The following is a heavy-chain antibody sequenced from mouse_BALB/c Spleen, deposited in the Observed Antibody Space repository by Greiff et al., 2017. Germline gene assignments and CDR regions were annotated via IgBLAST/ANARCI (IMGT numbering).Heavy chain of an antibody. CDR3: ARGGYSNFAY. V-gene: IGHV5-9-4*01. Sequence: EVQLVESGGGLVKPGGSLKLSCAASGFTFSSYAMSWVRQSPEKRLEWVAEISSGGSYTYYPDTVTGRFTISRDNAKNTLYLEMSSLRSEDTAMYYCARGGYSNFAYWGQGTLVTVSA. CDR1: GFTFSSYA. J-gene: IGHJ3*01. D-gene: IGHD2-3*01. CDR2: ISSGGSYT.